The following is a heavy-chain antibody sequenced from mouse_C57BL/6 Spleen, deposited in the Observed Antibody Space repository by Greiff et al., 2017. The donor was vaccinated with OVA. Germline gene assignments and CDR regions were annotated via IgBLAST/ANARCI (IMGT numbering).Heavy chain of an antibody. CDR3: ARRGYGINFDY. V-gene: IGHV1-82*01. CDR2: IYPGDGDT. D-gene: IGHD1-1*01. Sequence: QVQLQQSGPELVKPGASVTISCKASGYAFSSSWMNWVKQRPGKGLEWIGRIYPGDGDTNYNGKFKGKATLTADKSSSTAYMQLSSLTSEDSAVYFCARRGYGINFDYWGHGTTLTVSS. J-gene: IGHJ2*01. CDR1: GYAFSSSW.